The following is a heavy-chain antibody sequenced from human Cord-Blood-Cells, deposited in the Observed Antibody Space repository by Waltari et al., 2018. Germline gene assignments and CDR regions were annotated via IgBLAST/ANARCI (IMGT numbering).Heavy chain of an antibody. J-gene: IGHJ6*02. D-gene: IGHD6-6*01. CDR1: GYTFTGDY. Sequence: QVQLVQSGAEVKKPGAPVKLSCKASGYTFTGDYLHRVRQAAGQGLEWMGWINPNSGGTNDAQKFQGRVTMTRDTSISTAYMELSRLRSDDTAVYYCARGYSSSYYYYGMDVWGQGTTVTVSS. CDR2: INPNSGGT. CDR3: ARGYSSSYYYYGMDV. V-gene: IGHV1-2*02.